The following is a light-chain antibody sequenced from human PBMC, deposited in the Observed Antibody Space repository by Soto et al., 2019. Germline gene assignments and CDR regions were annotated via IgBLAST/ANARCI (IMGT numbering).Light chain of an antibody. CDR1: KGIGSF. CDR2: AAS. Sequence: DIQMSQSPSSLFPSVGDRVTITCRPSKGIGSFVHWYQKLPGNAPKLLIFAASRLQSGVPSRFSGGGSGTDFTLTITRLQPEDLGTYYCQQSHSTPLTFGGGTKVEIK. J-gene: IGKJ4*01. V-gene: IGKV1-39*01. CDR3: QQSHSTPLT.